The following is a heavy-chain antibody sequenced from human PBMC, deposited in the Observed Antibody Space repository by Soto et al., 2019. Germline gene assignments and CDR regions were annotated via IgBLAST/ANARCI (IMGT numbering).Heavy chain of an antibody. D-gene: IGHD7-27*01. J-gene: IGHJ5*02. CDR2: ISGSGGST. Sequence: EVQVLESGGGLVQPGGSLRLCCAASGFTFSNYAMSWVRQAPGKGLEWVSTISGSGGSTYYADSVKGRFTISRDNSKNTLYLQMNTLRAEDTAVYYCAKDSWGLGWFDPWGQGTLVTVSS. CDR3: AKDSWGLGWFDP. V-gene: IGHV3-23*01. CDR1: GFTFSNYA.